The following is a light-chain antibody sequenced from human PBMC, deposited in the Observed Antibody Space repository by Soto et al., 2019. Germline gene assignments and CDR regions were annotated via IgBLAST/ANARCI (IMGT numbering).Light chain of an antibody. CDR2: GAT. V-gene: IGLV1-40*01. J-gene: IGLJ1*01. CDR3: QAYDSTPSARYV. Sequence: SLPTEAPGVSVGQENRIWISRARGNTNIGAGYGVHWYQQRPGTAPKPLIVGATIRPSGVPDRFSASTSGTSASPAITGLQAEDEGDYYCQAYDSTPSARYVFRPWSKATVL. CDR1: NTNIGAGYG.